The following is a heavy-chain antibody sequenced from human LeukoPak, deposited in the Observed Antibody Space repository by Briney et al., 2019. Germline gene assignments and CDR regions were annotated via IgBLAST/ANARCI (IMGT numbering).Heavy chain of an antibody. CDR1: GFTFSSFE. V-gene: IGHV3-7*04. D-gene: IGHD4-17*01. J-gene: IGHJ3*02. CDR3: ARGQVTSVTRLAAFDI. Sequence: GGSLRLSCGASGFTFSSFEMNWVRQAPGKGLEWVANIKHDGSEIYYVDSVKGRFTISRDNAKNSQYLQMNSLGAQDTAVYYCARGQVTSVTRLAAFDIWGQGTLVTVSS. CDR2: IKHDGSEI.